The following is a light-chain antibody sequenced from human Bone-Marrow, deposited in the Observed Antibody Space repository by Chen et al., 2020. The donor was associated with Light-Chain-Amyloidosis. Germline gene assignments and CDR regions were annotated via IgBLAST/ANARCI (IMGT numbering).Light chain of an antibody. J-gene: IGLJ3*02. CDR3: QVWDRSSDRPV. Sequence: SYVLTQPSSVSVAPGQTATIACVGNNIGSTSVHWYQQTAGQAPLLVVYDDSDRPSGIPERLSGSNSGNTATLTISRVEAGDEADYYCQVWDRSSDRPVFGGGTKLTVL. CDR2: DDS. CDR1: NIGSTS. V-gene: IGLV3-21*02.